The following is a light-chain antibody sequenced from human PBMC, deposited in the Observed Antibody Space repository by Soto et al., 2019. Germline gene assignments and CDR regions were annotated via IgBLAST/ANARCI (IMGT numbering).Light chain of an antibody. CDR3: QQYNSYSGT. Sequence: DIPMTQSPSTLSASVGDRVTITCRASQSISNWLAWYQQKPGKAPKLLIYQASSLQSGVPLRFSGSGSGTEFALTISSLQPDDFATYYCQQYNSYSGTFGQGTKLEIK. CDR2: QAS. J-gene: IGKJ2*02. V-gene: IGKV1-5*03. CDR1: QSISNW.